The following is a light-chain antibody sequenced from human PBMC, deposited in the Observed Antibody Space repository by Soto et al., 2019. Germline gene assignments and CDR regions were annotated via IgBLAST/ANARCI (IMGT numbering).Light chain of an antibody. J-gene: IGKJ5*01. CDR2: LGS. CDR3: QQYGSSPYT. CDR1: QSLLHSNGYNY. Sequence: DIVMTQSPLSLPVTPGEPASIACRSSQSLLHSNGYNYLDWYLQKPGQSPQLLIYLGSNRASGVPDRISGSGSGTDFTLKISRVEAEYAAVYYCQQYGSSPYTFGQGTRLEIK. V-gene: IGKV2-28*01.